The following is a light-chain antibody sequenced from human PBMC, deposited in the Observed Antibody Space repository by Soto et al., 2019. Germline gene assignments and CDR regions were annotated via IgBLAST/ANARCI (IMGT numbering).Light chain of an antibody. V-gene: IGKV3D-11*01. CDR1: QDVSTS. Sequence: EIVLTQSPATLSLSPGERATPSCRASQDVSTSLAWYQQKPGQASRLLIYDASNRATGIPARFSGSGHGTDFTLTISSLEPEDFAVYYCQQRINWLTFGGGTKVEV. J-gene: IGKJ4*01. CDR3: QQRINWLT. CDR2: DAS.